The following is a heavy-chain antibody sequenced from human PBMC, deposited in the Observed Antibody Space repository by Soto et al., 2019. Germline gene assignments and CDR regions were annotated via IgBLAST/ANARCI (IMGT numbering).Heavy chain of an antibody. J-gene: IGHJ6*02. Sequence: QITLKESGPTLVKPTQTLTLTCAFSGLSLTTNGLSVGWVRQPPGKALEWLALIYWDDDKRYSPSLKSRLTIAMVTSKDQVVLTMTNMDPVDTATYYCAHSSTDLYHAMDVWGQGTAVSVSS. V-gene: IGHV2-5*02. CDR2: IYWDDDK. CDR3: AHSSTDLYHAMDV. D-gene: IGHD3-16*01. CDR1: GLSLTTNGLS.